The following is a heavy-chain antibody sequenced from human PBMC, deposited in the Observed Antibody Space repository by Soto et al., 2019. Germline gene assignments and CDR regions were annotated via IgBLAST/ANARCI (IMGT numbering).Heavy chain of an antibody. CDR1: GGSIRSYY. CDR2: IYYSGST. Sequence: SETLSLTCTVSGGSIRSYYWNWIRQPPGKGLEWMGYIYYSGSTNYNPSLKSRVTISVDTSKNRGSLKLTSVTAADTAVYYCARDERLGCTSGVCYRGYYYYGLDVWGQGTTVTVSS. J-gene: IGHJ6*02. CDR3: ARDERLGCTSGVCYRGYYYYGLDV. V-gene: IGHV4-59*01. D-gene: IGHD2-8*01.